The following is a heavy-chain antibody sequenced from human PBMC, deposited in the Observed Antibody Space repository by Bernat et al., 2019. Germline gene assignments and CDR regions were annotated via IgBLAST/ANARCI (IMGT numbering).Heavy chain of an antibody. CDR1: GGSISSGGYS. CDR3: ARVGRLKGRNWFDP. Sequence: QLQLQESGSGLVKPSQTLSLTCAVSGGSISSGGYSWSWIRQPPGKGLEWIGYIYHSGSTYYNPSLKSRVTISVDRSKNQFSLKLSAVTAADTAVYYCARVGRLKGRNWFDPWGQGTLVTVSS. V-gene: IGHV4-30-2*01. J-gene: IGHJ5*02. CDR2: IYHSGST.